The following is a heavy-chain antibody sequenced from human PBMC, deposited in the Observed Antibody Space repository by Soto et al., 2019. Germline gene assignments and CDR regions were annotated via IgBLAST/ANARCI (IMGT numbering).Heavy chain of an antibody. CDR2: IIPIFGTA. CDR1: GGTFSSYA. Sequence: QVQLVQSGAEVKKPGSSVKVSCKASGGTFSSYAISWVRQAPGQGLEWMGGIIPIFGTANYAQKFQGRVTITADESTSTAYMELSSLRSEDTAVYYCARGRRRIAAAGYYGMDVWGQGTTVTVSS. J-gene: IGHJ6*02. D-gene: IGHD6-13*01. V-gene: IGHV1-69*01. CDR3: ARGRRRIAAAGYYGMDV.